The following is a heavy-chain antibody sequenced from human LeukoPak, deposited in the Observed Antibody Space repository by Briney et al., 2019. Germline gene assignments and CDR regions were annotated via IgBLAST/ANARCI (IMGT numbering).Heavy chain of an antibody. D-gene: IGHD4-17*01. V-gene: IGHV3-21*01. Sequence: GGSLRLSCAASGFTFSSYSMNWVRQAPGKGLEWVSSISSSSSYIYYADSVKGRFTISRDNAKNSLYLQMNSLRAEDTVVYYCVGGLTTVTTTGTRNDYWGQGTLVTVSS. CDR2: ISSSSSYI. J-gene: IGHJ4*02. CDR1: GFTFSSYS. CDR3: VGGLTTVTTTGTRNDY.